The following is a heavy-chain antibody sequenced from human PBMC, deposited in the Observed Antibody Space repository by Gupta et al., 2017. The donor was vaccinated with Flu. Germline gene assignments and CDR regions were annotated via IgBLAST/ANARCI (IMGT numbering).Heavy chain of an antibody. Sequence: EVQLVEFGGNLVQHGGSLRLSCEASGFTFSDYWIHWVRQAPGKGLVWVSRINSDGSSTTYADSVKGRFTISRDNAENTVYLQMNSLRAEDTAVYYCARKEIRVGYNSLDYWGQGTLVTVSS. J-gene: IGHJ4*02. V-gene: IGHV3-74*03. CDR2: INSDGSST. D-gene: IGHD5-12*01. CDR1: GFTFSDYW. CDR3: ARKEIRVGYNSLDY.